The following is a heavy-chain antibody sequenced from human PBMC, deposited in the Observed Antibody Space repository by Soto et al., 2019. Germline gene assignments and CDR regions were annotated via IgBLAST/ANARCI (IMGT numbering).Heavy chain of an antibody. CDR2: IIPIFGTA. D-gene: IGHD3-3*01. CDR3: ASPTREWLPPARDYYYGMDV. V-gene: IGHV1-69*06. Sequence: QVQLVQSGAEVKKPGSSVKVSCKASGGTFSSYAISWVRQAPGQGLEWMGGIIPIFGTANYAQKFQGRVTITADKSTSTAYMELSSMRSEDTVVYYCASPTREWLPPARDYYYGMDVWGQGTTVTVSS. J-gene: IGHJ6*02. CDR1: GGTFSSYA.